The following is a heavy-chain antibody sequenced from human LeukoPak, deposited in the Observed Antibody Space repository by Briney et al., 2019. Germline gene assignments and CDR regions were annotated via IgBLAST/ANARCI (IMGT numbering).Heavy chain of an antibody. J-gene: IGHJ4*02. CDR2: IYYSGST. CDR1: GGSISSGDYY. CDR3: ARGVTTVAFDY. V-gene: IGHV4-30-4*01. D-gene: IGHD4-17*01. Sequence: PSETLPLTCTVSGGSISSGDYYWSWIRQPPGKGLEWIGYIYYSGSTYYNPSLKSRVTISVDTSKNQFSLKLSSVTAADTAVYYCARGVTTVAFDYWGQGTLVTVSS.